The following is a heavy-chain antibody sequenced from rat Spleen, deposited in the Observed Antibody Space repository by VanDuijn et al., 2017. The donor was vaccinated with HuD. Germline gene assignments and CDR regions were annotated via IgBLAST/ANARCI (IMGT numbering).Heavy chain of an antibody. CDR2: ITPGGDNS. V-gene: IGHV5-25*01. CDR1: GFTFSNYY. J-gene: IGHJ2*01. CDR3: ARDRNRGVDY. Sequence: EVQLVESGGGLVQPGTSMKLSCAASGFTFSNYYMAWVRQAPTKGLEWVASITPGGDNSYYRDSVKGRFSISRDDAKSTLYLQMDSLRSEDTATYYCARDRNRGVDYWGQEVMVTVSS. D-gene: IGHD5-1*01.